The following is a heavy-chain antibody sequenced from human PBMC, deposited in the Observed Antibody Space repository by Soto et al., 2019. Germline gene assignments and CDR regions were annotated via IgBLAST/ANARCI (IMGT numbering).Heavy chain of an antibody. CDR2: ISSRISYI. CDR3: AREKCGGDSCYGMDV. J-gene: IGHJ6*02. CDR1: GFTFSSYT. V-gene: IGHV3-21*01. D-gene: IGHD2-21*01. Sequence: EVQLVESGGGLVKPGGSLRLSCAASGFTFSSYTMHWVCQAPGKGLEWVSSISSRISYISYADSVNGRFTISRDNARNSLYLQMNSLRADVTAVNYCAREKCGGDSCYGMDVWGQGTTVTVSS.